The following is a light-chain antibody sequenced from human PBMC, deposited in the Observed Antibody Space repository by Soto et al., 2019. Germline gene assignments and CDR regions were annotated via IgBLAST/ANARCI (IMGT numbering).Light chain of an antibody. V-gene: IGLV1-44*01. CDR3: ATWDDSRKGV. J-gene: IGLJ1*01. CDR2: TNN. CDR1: TSNIESHT. Sequence: QSALAQPPSASGTPGQRITISCSGSTSNIESHTVNWYQQVPGTAPRLLINTNNQRPSGVPDRFSGSKSGASASLTISGLRSDDAATSYCATWDDSRKGVFGTGTKVTVL.